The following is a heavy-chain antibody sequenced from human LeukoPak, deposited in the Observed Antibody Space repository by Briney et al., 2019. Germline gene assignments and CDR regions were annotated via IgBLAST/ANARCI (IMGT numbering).Heavy chain of an antibody. V-gene: IGHV4-39*01. CDR3: ARHSSGWYEVLWFDP. J-gene: IGHJ5*02. D-gene: IGHD6-19*01. CDR1: GGSISSSSYY. CDR2: IYYSGST. Sequence: PSETLSLTCTVPGGSISSSSYYWGWIRQPPGKGLEWIGSIYYSGSTYYNPSLKSRVTISVDTSKNQFSLKLSSVTAADTAVYYCARHSSGWYEVLWFDPWGQGTLVTVSS.